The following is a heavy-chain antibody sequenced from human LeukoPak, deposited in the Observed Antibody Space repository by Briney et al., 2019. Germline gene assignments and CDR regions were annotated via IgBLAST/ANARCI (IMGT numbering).Heavy chain of an antibody. V-gene: IGHV3-48*01. CDR3: ARDPTSYYYYMDV. J-gene: IGHJ6*03. CDR2: ISSSSSTI. CDR1: GFTFSGSW. Sequence: GGSLRLSCATSGFTFSGSWMSWVRQAPGKGLEWVSYISSSSSTIYYADSVKGRFTISRDNAKNSLYLQMNSLRAEDTAVYYCARDPTSYYYYMDVWGKGTTVTVSS. D-gene: IGHD1-26*01.